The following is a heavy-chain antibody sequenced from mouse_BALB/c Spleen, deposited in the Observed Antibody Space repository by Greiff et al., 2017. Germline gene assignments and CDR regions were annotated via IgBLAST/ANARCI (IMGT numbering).Heavy chain of an antibody. CDR2: IRSKSNNYAT. V-gene: IGHV10-1*02. Sequence: EVQLQESGGGLVQPKGSLKLSCAASGFTFNTYAMNWVRQAPGKGLEWVARIRSKSNNYATYYADSVKDRFTISRDDSQSMLYLQMNNLKTEDTAMYYCVRQTYYGSSYRAMDYWGQGTSVTVSS. D-gene: IGHD1-1*01. J-gene: IGHJ4*01. CDR3: VRQTYYGSSYRAMDY. CDR1: GFTFNTYA.